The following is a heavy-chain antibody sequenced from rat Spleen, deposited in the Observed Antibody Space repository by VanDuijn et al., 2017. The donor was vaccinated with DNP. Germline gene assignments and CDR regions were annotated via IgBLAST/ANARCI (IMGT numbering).Heavy chain of an antibody. CDR2: ISYSGST. CDR3: ARPSVAHYWYFDF. V-gene: IGHV3-1*01. CDR1: GYSITRNY. Sequence: EVQLQESGPGLVKPSQSLSLTCSVTGYSITRNYWGWIRKFPGNKMEWIGHISYSGSTSYNPSLKSRISITRETSKNQFFLQLNSVTTEDTATYYCARPSVAHYWYFDFWGPGTMVTVSS. J-gene: IGHJ1*01.